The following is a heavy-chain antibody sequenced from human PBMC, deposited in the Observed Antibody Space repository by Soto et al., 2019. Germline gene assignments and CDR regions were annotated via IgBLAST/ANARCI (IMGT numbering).Heavy chain of an antibody. CDR2: IIPIFGTV. J-gene: IGHJ2*01. CDR3: ARGNHRWLQLWYFDL. D-gene: IGHD5-12*01. V-gene: IGHV1-69*12. CDR1: GGTFSNYP. Sequence: HVQLVQSGAEVKKPGSSVKVSSKASGGTFSNYPISWVRQAPGQGLEWMGGIIPIFGTVNYAQKFQGRVTITADESTSTAYMELSSLRSEDTAVYYCARGNHRWLQLWYFDLWGRGTLVTVSS.